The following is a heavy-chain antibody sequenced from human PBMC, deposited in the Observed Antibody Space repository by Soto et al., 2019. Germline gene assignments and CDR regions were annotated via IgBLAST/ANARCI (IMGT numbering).Heavy chain of an antibody. J-gene: IGHJ5*02. CDR3: ARVRNGAYDFWSGYYRSWFDP. CDR2: IYHSGST. V-gene: IGHV4-30-2*01. CDR1: GGSISSGGYS. D-gene: IGHD3-3*01. Sequence: SETLSLTCAVSGGSISSGGYSWSWIRQPPGKGLEWIGYIYHSGSTYYNPSLKSRVTISVDRSKNQFSLKLSSVTAADTAVYYCARVRNGAYDFWSGYYRSWFDPWGQGTLVTVSS.